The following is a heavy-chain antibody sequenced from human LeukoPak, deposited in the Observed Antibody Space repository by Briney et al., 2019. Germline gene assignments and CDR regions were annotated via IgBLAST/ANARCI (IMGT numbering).Heavy chain of an antibody. Sequence: PGGSLRLSCAASGFTFSKYWMLWVRQAPGKGLESVSRINTDGTVTTYADSVKGRFTVSRDNADNTMFLHTNTATSEDTAVYYCATKQWLAPPPDSWGQGTPVTVSS. V-gene: IGHV3-74*01. CDR3: ATKQWLAPPPDS. J-gene: IGHJ4*02. CDR2: INTDGTVT. D-gene: IGHD6-19*01. CDR1: GFTFSKYW.